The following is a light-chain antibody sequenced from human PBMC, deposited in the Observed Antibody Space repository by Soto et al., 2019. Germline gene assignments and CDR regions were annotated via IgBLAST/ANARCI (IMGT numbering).Light chain of an antibody. CDR3: SSYTTSSTVV. CDR2: DVS. V-gene: IGLV2-14*03. J-gene: IGLJ2*01. CDR1: SSDVGGYNY. Sequence: QSVLTQPASVSGSPGQSITISCTGTSSDVGGYNYVSWYQQHPGKAPKLIIYDVSNRPSGVSYRFSGSKSDNTASLTISGLQAEDEADYYCSSYTTSSTVVFGGGTKVTVL.